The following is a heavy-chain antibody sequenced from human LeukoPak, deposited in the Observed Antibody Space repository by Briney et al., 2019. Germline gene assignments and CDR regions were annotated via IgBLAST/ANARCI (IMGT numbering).Heavy chain of an antibody. V-gene: IGHV1-69*04. CDR1: GGTFSSYA. J-gene: IGHJ5*02. Sequence: SVKVSCKASGGTFSSYAISWVRQAPGQGLEWMGRIIPILGIANYAQKFQGRVTITADKSTSTAYMELSSLRSEDTAVYYCARVDRYCSGGSCSGWFDPWGQGTLVTVSS. D-gene: IGHD2-15*01. CDR2: IIPILGIA. CDR3: ARVDRYCSGGSCSGWFDP.